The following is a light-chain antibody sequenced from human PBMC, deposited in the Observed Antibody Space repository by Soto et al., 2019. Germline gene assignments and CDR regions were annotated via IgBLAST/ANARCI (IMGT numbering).Light chain of an antibody. CDR1: QSINSW. J-gene: IGKJ1*01. Sequence: DIQMTQSPSTLSASVGDRVTITCRASQSINSWLAWYQQKPGKGPTLLIYRASRLESGVPSRFSGSGSGTEFALTINSLQPDDFATYYCQQYHIYSGTFGQGTKVDIK. CDR3: QQYHIYSGT. V-gene: IGKV1-5*03. CDR2: RAS.